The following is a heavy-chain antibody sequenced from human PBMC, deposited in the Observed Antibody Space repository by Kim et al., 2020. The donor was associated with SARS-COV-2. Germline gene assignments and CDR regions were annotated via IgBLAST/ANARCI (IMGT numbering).Heavy chain of an antibody. D-gene: IGHD3-22*01. V-gene: IGHV3-48*03. CDR1: GFTFSSYE. CDR2: ISSSGSTI. Sequence: GGSLRLSCAASGFTFSSYEMNWVRQAPGKGLEWVSYISSSGSTIYYADSVKGRFTISRDNAKNSLYLQMNSLRAEDTAVYYCARDYYDSSGLLYYYYYGMDVWGQGTTVTVSS. CDR3: ARDYYDSSGLLYYYYYGMDV. J-gene: IGHJ6*02.